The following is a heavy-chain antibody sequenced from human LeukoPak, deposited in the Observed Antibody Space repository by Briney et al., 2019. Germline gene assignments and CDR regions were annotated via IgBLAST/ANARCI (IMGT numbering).Heavy chain of an antibody. CDR1: GFTFSSYS. Sequence: GSLRLSCAASGFTFSSYSMNWVRQAPGKGLEWVSSISSSSSYIYYADSVKGRFTISRDNSKNTLYLQMNSLRAEDTAVYYCAKGGYQLLRSWFDPWGQGTLVTVSS. V-gene: IGHV3-21*04. D-gene: IGHD2-2*01. CDR2: ISSSSSYI. CDR3: AKGGYQLLRSWFDP. J-gene: IGHJ5*02.